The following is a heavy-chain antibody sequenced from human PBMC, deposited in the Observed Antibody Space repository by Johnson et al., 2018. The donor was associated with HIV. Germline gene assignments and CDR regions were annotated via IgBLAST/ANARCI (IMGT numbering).Heavy chain of an antibody. J-gene: IGHJ3*02. CDR2: IKQDGSDK. V-gene: IGHV3-7*01. CDR3: ARERWSTYYGAFDI. Sequence: VQLVESGGGLVQPGGSLRLSCAASGFTFSTFWMSWVRQAPGKGLEWVANIKQDGSDKNYVDSVNGLFTISRDNAKNSLYLQMNSRIAEDTAVYYCARERWSTYYGAFDIWGQGTMVTVSS. CDR1: GFTFSTFW. D-gene: IGHD3-3*01.